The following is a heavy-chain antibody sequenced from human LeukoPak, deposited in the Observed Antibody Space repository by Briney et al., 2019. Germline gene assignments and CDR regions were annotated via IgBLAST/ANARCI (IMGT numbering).Heavy chain of an antibody. D-gene: IGHD3-22*01. CDR1: GYTFTGYY. CDR3: ARDYFGSGSDNYWYFDL. V-gene: IGHV1-2*04. CDR2: INPNSGGT. Sequence: ASVTVSCKASGYTFTGYYMHWVRQAPGQGLEWMGWINPNSGGTNYAQKSQGWVTMTRDTSISTAYMELSRLRSDDTAVYYCARDYFGSGSDNYWYFDLWGRGTLVTVSS. J-gene: IGHJ2*01.